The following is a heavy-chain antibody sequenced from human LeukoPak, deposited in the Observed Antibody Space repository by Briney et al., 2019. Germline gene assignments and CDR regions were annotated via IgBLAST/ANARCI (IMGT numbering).Heavy chain of an antibody. D-gene: IGHD3-22*01. CDR2: ISGSGGST. J-gene: IGHJ3*02. CDR1: GFTFSSYA. Sequence: GGSLRLSCAASGFTFSSYAMSWVRQAPGKGLEWVSAISGSGGSTYYADSVKGRFTISRDNSKNTLYLQMNSLRAEDTAVYYCAKDYYDSSGYPGLDAFDIWGQGTMVTVSS. CDR3: AKDYYDSSGYPGLDAFDI. V-gene: IGHV3-23*01.